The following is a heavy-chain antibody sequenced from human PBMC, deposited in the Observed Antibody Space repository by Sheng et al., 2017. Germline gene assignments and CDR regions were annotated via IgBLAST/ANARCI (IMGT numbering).Heavy chain of an antibody. CDR3: ARLFRIGRRLSRGPDGVDY. CDR1: GFTFSNYW. CDR2: INHSGST. J-gene: IGHJ4*02. Sequence: VQLVESGGGLVQPGGSLRLSCAASGFTFSNYWMSWIRQPPGKGLEWIGEINHSGSTNYNPSLKSRVTISIDTSKNQFSLKLSSVTAADTAVYYCARLFRIGRRLSRGPDGVDYWGQGTLVTVSS. V-gene: IGHV4-34*01. D-gene: IGHD2-15*01.